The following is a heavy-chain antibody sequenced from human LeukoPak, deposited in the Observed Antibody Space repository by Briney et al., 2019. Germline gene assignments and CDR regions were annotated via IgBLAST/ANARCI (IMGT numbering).Heavy chain of an antibody. V-gene: IGHV4-30-2*01. CDR1: GGSISSGGYY. CDR3: ARLDYGSGIDY. J-gene: IGHJ4*02. CDR2: IYHSGST. D-gene: IGHD3-10*01. Sequence: SETLSLTCTVSGGSISSGGYYWSWIRQPPGKGLEWIGYIYHSGSTYYNPSLESRVTISVDRSKNQFSLKLTSVTAADTAVYYCARLDYGSGIDYWGQGTLVTVSS.